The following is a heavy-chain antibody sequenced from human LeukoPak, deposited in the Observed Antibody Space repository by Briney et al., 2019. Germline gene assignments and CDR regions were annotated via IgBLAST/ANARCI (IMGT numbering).Heavy chain of an antibody. CDR1: GYSFTTYW. J-gene: IGHJ4*02. D-gene: IGHD3-16*01. V-gene: IGHV5-51*01. CDR2: IYPGDSDT. Sequence: GESLKLSCQGSGYSFTTYWIAWERQMPGKGLEWMGIIYPGDSDTRYSPSFQGQVTISADKSINTAYLQWNSLKASDTATYFCARRRGSLYSFDYWGQGTLVTVPS. CDR3: ARRRGSLYSFDY.